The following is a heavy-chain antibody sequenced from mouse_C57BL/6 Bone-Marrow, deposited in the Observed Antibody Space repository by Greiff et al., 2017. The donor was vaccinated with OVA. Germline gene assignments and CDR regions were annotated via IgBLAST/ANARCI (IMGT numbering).Heavy chain of an antibody. V-gene: IGHV1-55*01. CDR1: GYTFTSYW. J-gene: IGHJ1*03. CDR2: IYPGSGST. CDR3: ASGALDYYGSFWYFDV. D-gene: IGHD1-1*01. Sequence: QVQLQQPGAELVKPGASVKMSCKASGYTFTSYWITWVKQRPGQGLEWIGDIYPGSGSTNYNEKFKSKATLTVDTSSSTAYMQLSSLTAEDSAVYYCASGALDYYGSFWYFDVWGTGTTVTVSS.